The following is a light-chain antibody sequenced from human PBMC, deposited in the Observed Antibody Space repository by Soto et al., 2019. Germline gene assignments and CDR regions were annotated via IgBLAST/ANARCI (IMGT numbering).Light chain of an antibody. V-gene: IGKV3-20*01. J-gene: IGKJ4*01. CDR2: GAS. CDR3: QKFSSYPLN. CDR1: QSVSSNY. Sequence: IVLTQSTGTLSLSPVERATLSCMASQSVSSNYLAWYQQKPGQAPRLLIYGASTRATGIPARFSGGGSGTDFILTISRLEPEDFAVYYCQKFSSYPLNFGGGNKGDIK.